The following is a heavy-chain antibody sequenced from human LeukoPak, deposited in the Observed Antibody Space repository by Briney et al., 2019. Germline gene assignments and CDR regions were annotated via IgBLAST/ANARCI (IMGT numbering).Heavy chain of an antibody. J-gene: IGHJ6*02. CDR1: GYTFTSYG. CDR3: ARGKQLVRSVYYYGMDV. D-gene: IGHD6-6*01. CDR2: ISAYNGNT. V-gene: IGHV1-18*01. Sequence: ASVKVSCKASGYTFTSYGISWVRQAPGQGLEWMGWISAYNGNTNYAQKLQGRVTMTTDTSTSTAYMELRSLRSDDTAVYYCARGKQLVRSVYYYGMDVWGLGTTVTVSS.